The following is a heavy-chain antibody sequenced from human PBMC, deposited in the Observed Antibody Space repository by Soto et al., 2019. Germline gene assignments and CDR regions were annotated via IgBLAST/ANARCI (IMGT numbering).Heavy chain of an antibody. Sequence: GGSLRLSCAASGFTFSSYFMHWVRQAPGKGLEWVAVISYDGSNKYYADSVKGRFTISRDNSKNTLYLQMNSLRAEDTAVYYCVTRRGGRAPFDYWGQGTLVTVSS. CDR3: VTRRGGRAPFDY. CDR1: GFTFSSYF. D-gene: IGHD3-16*01. J-gene: IGHJ4*02. CDR2: ISYDGSNK. V-gene: IGHV3-30*03.